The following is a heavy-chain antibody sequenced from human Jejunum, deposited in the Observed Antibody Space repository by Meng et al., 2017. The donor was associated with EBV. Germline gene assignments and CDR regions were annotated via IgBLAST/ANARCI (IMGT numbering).Heavy chain of an antibody. CDR2: ITDSGGST. CDR3: AKLTRA. V-gene: IGHV3-23*04. J-gene: IGHJ5*02. Sequence: GQLVGSGGGLVQPGGSLRLSCAASGFTFNSHTMSWVRQAQGKGLEWVSAITDSGGSTYYTDSVKGRFTISRDNSKNTLYLQMNSLRAEDTSVYYCAKLTRAWGQGTLVTVSS. CDR1: GFTFNSHT.